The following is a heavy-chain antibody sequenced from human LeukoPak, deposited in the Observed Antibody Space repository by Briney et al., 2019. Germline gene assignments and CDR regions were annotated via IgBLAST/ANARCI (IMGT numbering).Heavy chain of an antibody. Sequence: ASVKVSCKASGYTFTSYGISWVRQAPGQGLEWMGRTIPILGIANYAQKFQDRVTMTMDTSTTTVYMELRSLRSDDMAVYYCARDTRDYGMDVWGQGTTVTVSS. CDR1: GYTFTSYG. CDR2: TIPILGIA. V-gene: IGHV1-18*03. J-gene: IGHJ6*02. D-gene: IGHD1-26*01. CDR3: ARDTRDYGMDV.